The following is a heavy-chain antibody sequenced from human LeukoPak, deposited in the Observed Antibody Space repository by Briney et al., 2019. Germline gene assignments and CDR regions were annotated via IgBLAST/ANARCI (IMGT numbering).Heavy chain of an antibody. J-gene: IGHJ4*02. CDR2: ISSNGGST. CDR1: GFTISSYA. Sequence: SGGSLRLSCSASGFTISSYAMHWVRQAPGKGLEYVSAISSNGGSTYYADSVKGRFTISRDNSKNTLYLQMSSLRAEDTAVYYCSLPYDILTGQGYWGQGTLVTVSS. CDR3: SLPYDILTGQGY. D-gene: IGHD3-9*01. V-gene: IGHV3-64D*06.